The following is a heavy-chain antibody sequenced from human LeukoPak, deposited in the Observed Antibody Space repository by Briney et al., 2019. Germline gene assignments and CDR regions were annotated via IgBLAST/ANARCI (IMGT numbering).Heavy chain of an antibody. CDR2: INPRSGGT. D-gene: IGHD6-13*01. V-gene: IGHV1-2*02. J-gene: IGHJ4*02. CDR1: GYTFTDYY. Sequence: EASVTVSCKASGYTFTDYYVHWVRQAPGQGLEWMGWINPRSGGTMSPQKFQGRITMTRDTSISTVYMELRSLRSDDTAVYYCARDGPAADVTGIGYWGQRTLVTVSS. CDR3: ARDGPAADVTGIGY.